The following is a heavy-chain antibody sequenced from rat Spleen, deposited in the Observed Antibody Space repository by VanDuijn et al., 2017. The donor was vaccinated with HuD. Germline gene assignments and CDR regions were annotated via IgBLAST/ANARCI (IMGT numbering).Heavy chain of an antibody. J-gene: IGHJ2*01. CDR1: GLSFSNYD. CDR3: TTEGSTSLFDY. D-gene: IGHD1-12*02. V-gene: IGHV5-20*01. Sequence: EVQLVESDGGLVQPGRSLKLSCAASGLSFSNYDMAWVRQAPTKGLEWVASMRYDGGSTYYRDSVKGRFTISRDNAKSTLYLQMDSLRSEDTATYYCTTEGSTSLFDYWGQGVMVTVSS. CDR2: MRYDGGST.